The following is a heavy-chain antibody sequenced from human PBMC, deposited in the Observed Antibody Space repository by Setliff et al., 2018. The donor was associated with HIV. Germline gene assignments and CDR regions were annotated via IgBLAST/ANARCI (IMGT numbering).Heavy chain of an antibody. J-gene: IGHJ5*02. CDR1: GYTFSDYY. CDR2: VDPEDNNP. V-gene: IGHV1-69-2*01. D-gene: IGHD3-10*01. CDR3: ETDDYYGSGTHWRGVP. Sequence: VKVSCKASGYTFSDYYMHWVQQAPGKGLEWVGRVDPEDNNPTYAEKFRDRVTISADTSTNTAYLELRSLRSEDTAVYYCETDDYYGSGTHWRGVPWGQGTLVTVSS.